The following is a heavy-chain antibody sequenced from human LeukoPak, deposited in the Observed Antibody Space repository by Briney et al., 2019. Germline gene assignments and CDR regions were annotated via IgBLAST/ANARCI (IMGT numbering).Heavy chain of an antibody. Sequence: AAVTVSCKASGYTFTSYDINWVRQATGQGLEWMGWMNPNSGNTGYAQKFQGRVTMTRNTSISTDYMELSSLRSEDTAVYYCARGRYYYGSGTQYMDVWGKGTTVTVSS. CDR3: ARGRYYYGSGTQYMDV. D-gene: IGHD3-10*01. J-gene: IGHJ6*03. V-gene: IGHV1-8*01. CDR1: GYTFTSYD. CDR2: MNPNSGNT.